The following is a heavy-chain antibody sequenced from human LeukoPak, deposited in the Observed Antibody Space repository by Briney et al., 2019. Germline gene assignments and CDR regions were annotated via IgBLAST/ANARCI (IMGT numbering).Heavy chain of an antibody. CDR3: ARRPAVAGVYYFDY. Sequence: SGTLSLTCTVSGGSISSYYWSWIRQPPGKGLEWIGYIYYSGSTNYNPSLKSRVTISVDTSKNQFSLKLSSVTAADTAVYYCARRPAVAGVYYFDYWGQGTLVTVSS. D-gene: IGHD6-19*01. CDR1: GGSISSYY. CDR2: IYYSGST. J-gene: IGHJ4*02. V-gene: IGHV4-59*08.